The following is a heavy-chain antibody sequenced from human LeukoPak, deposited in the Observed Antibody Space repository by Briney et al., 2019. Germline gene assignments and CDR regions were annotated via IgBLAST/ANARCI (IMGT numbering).Heavy chain of an antibody. V-gene: IGHV1-18*01. CDR1: GYSFTTYG. CDR3: AKMDSDSSGFFSN. D-gene: IGHD3-22*01. Sequence: ASVKVSCKASGYSFTTYGISWLRQAPGHGLEWIAWISVYNGNTNYADKVRGRVLVTTDISATTAYLELKSLRYDDTGVYYCAKMDSDSSGFFSNWGQGTPVTVSS. CDR2: ISVYNGNT. J-gene: IGHJ4*02.